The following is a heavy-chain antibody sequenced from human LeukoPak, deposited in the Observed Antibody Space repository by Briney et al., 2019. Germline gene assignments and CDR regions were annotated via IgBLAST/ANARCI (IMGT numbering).Heavy chain of an antibody. V-gene: IGHV3-21*01. J-gene: IGHJ5*02. D-gene: IGHD1-26*01. Sequence: KTGGSLRLSCAASGFTFSSYSMNWVRQAPGKGLEWVSSISSSSSYIYYADSVKGRFTISRDNAKNSLYLQMNSLRAEDTAVYYCARTSGSYYRWFDPWGQGTLVTVSS. CDR3: ARTSGSYYRWFDP. CDR2: ISSSSSYI. CDR1: GFTFSSYS.